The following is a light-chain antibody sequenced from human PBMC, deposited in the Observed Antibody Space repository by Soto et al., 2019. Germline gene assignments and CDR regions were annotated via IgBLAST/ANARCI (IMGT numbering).Light chain of an antibody. J-gene: IGLJ2*01. V-gene: IGLV2-14*01. CDR2: DVS. Sequence: QSALTQPASVSGSPGQSITISCTRTSSDVGDYNYVSWYQQHPGKAPKLMIYDVSNRPSGVSNRFSGSKSGNTASLTISGLQAEDESDYYCSSYTSSSTVVFGGGTKVTVL. CDR1: SSDVGDYNY. CDR3: SSYTSSSTVV.